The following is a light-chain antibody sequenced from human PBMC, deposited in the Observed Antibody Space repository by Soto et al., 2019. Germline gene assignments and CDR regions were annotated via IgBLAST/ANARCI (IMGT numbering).Light chain of an antibody. CDR2: CAS. V-gene: IGKV3-20*01. J-gene: IGKJ1*01. CDR1: QSVSNNY. Sequence: EIVLTQSPGTLSLSPGERATLSCRASQSVSNNYLAWYQQKPGQAPRLLIYCASNRATGIPDRFSGSGSGTDFTLTNSRLEPEDFAVYYCQQYGSSGTFGQGTKVEIK. CDR3: QQYGSSGT.